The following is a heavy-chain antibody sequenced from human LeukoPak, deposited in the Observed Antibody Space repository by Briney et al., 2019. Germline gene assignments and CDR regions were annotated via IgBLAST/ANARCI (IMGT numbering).Heavy chain of an antibody. CDR1: GFTFSDYW. D-gene: IGHD7-27*01. CDR3: VRDMWGTFQY. V-gene: IGHV3-74*01. Sequence: PGGSLRLSCAASGFTFSDYWMHWVRQAPGKGPVWASRISPDGTTTSYADSVKGRCTFSRDNAKNTLYLQISSLRAEDTAVYYCVRDMWGTFQYWDQGTLVTVSS. CDR2: ISPDGTTT. J-gene: IGHJ4*02.